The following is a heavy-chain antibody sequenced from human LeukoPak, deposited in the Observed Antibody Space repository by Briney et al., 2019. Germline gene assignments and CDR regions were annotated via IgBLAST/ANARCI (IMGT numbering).Heavy chain of an antibody. CDR3: ARLEWGWSPGAFDY. D-gene: IGHD2-15*01. CDR1: GGSISSGSYY. Sequence: SETLSLTCTVSGGSISSGSYYWSWIRQPAGKGLEWIGRIYTSGSTNYNPSLKSRVTISVDTSKNQFSLKLSSVTAADTAVYYCARLEWGWSPGAFDYWGQGTLVTVSS. J-gene: IGHJ4*02. CDR2: IYTSGST. V-gene: IGHV4-61*02.